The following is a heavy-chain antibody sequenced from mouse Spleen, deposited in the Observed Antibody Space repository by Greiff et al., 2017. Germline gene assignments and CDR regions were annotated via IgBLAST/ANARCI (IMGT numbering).Heavy chain of an antibody. CDR1: GYTFTSYW. J-gene: IGHJ2*01. Sequence: EVQRVESGTVLARPGASVKMSCKASGYTFTSYWMHWVKQRPGQGLEWIGAIYPGNSDTSYNQKFKGKAKLTAVTSTSTAYMELSSLTNEDSAVYYCTRENYYGSSYDYFDYWGQGTTLTVSS. D-gene: IGHD1-1*01. CDR3: TRENYYGSSYDYFDY. V-gene: IGHV1-5*01. CDR2: IYPGNSDT.